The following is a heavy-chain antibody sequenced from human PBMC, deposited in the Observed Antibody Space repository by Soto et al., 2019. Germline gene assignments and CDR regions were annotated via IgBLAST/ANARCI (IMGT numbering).Heavy chain of an antibody. CDR2: VSSNSGRI. D-gene: IGHD6-13*01. CDR1: GFTFDDYA. J-gene: IGHJ3*01. CDR3: AKGVLSSWLRDGRDR. V-gene: IGHV3-9*01. Sequence: EVQVVESGGGLVKPGRSLRLSCAASGFTFDDYAMHWVRQAPGKGLEWVSGVSSNSGRIGYADSVKGRFTISRDNARDSLFLHMNSLRAEDTDFYCGAKGVLSSWLRDGRDRWGPGTMVTASS.